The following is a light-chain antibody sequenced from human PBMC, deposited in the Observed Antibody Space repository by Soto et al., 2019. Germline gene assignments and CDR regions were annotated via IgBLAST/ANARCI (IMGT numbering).Light chain of an antibody. CDR3: QQYENLPT. Sequence: DIQMTPSPSSLSASVGDRVTITCRASQGISTYLNWYQQKPGKDPKLLIYAESNLEAGVPSRFRGSGSGTDFTFTISRLQPEDIATYYCQQYENLPTVGQGTRLEIK. V-gene: IGKV1-33*01. CDR1: QGISTY. J-gene: IGKJ5*01. CDR2: AES.